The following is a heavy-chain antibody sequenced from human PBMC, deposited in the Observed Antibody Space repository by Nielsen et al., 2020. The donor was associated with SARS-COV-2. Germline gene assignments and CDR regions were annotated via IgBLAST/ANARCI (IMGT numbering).Heavy chain of an antibody. V-gene: IGHV1-46*01. J-gene: IGHJ4*02. CDR3: ARVSSGWFEFDY. D-gene: IGHD6-19*01. Sequence: ASVKVSCKASGGTFSIYAISWVRQAPGQGLEWMGIINPSGGSTSYAQKFRGRVTMTRDTSTSTVYMELSSLRSEDTAVYYCARVSSGWFEFDYWGQGTLVTVSS. CDR1: GGTFSIYA. CDR2: INPSGGST.